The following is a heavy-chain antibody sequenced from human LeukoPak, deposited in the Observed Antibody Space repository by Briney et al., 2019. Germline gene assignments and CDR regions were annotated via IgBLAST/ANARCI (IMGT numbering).Heavy chain of an antibody. CDR1: GGSISSYY. V-gene: IGHV4-59*01. D-gene: IGHD3-9*01. CDR3: ARGLASLRYFDWSYYYYYMDV. CDR2: IYYSGST. Sequence: PSETLSLTCTVSGGSISSYYWSWIRQPPGKGLEWIGYIYYSGSTNYNPSLKSRVTISVDTSKNQFSLKLSSVTAADTAVYYCARGLASLRYFDWSYYYYYMDVWGKGTTVTVSS. J-gene: IGHJ6*03.